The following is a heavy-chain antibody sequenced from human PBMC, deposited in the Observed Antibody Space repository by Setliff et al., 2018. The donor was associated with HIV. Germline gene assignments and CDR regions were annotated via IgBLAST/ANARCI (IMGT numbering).Heavy chain of an antibody. V-gene: IGHV4-39*01. CDR2: IYYSGST. J-gene: IGHJ5*02. CDR3: AKRTFGSGRLDP. CDR1: AGSIRSSTYY. Sequence: SETLSLTCTVSAGSIRSSTYYWAWIRQPPGKGLEWIGTIYYSGSTYYNPSLKSRATISVDMSKNQFSLRLSSVTAADTAVYYCAKRTFGSGRLDPWGQGTLVTVSS. D-gene: IGHD3-16*01.